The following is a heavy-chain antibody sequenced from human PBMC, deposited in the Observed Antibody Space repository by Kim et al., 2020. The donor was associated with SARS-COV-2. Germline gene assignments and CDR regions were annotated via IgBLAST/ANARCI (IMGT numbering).Heavy chain of an antibody. Sequence: AQKFQGRVTMTRDTSTSTVYMELSSLRSEDTAVYYCARGITMVRGAPLDPWGQGTLVTVSS. CDR3: ARGITMVRGAPLDP. J-gene: IGHJ5*02. D-gene: IGHD3-10*01. V-gene: IGHV1-46*01.